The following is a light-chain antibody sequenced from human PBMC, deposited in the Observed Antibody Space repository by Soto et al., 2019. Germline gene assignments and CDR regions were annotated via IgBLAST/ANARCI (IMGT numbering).Light chain of an antibody. CDR1: SSNIGSYN. V-gene: IGLV1-44*01. CDR2: TTD. CDR3: AAWDNSLNGWV. J-gene: IGLJ3*02. Sequence: QSALTQPPSASGTPGQSVTISCSGRSSNIGSYNVNWYKQVPGTAPKLLIYTTDQRPSGVPDRFSGSKSGTSASLAISGLQSEDESDYHCAAWDNSLNGWVFGGGTKLTVL.